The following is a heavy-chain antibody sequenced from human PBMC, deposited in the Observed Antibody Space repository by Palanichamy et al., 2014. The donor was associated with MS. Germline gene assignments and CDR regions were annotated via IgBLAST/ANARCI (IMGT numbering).Heavy chain of an antibody. CDR1: GFTFSSYG. CDR2: ISYDGSNK. V-gene: IGHV3-30*18. Sequence: QVQLVESGGGVVQPGRSLRLSCAASGFTFSSYGMHWVRQAPGKGQEWVAVISYDGSNKYYADSVKGRFTISRDNSKNTLYLQMNSLRAEDTAVYYCAKDKSSGYDSVFDYWGQGTLVTVSS. J-gene: IGHJ4*02. CDR3: AKDKSSGYDSVFDY. D-gene: IGHD5-12*01.